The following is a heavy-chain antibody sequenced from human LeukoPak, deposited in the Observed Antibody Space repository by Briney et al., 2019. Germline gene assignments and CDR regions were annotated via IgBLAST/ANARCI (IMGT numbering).Heavy chain of an antibody. CDR2: ISNSGST. V-gene: IGHV4-59*03. J-gene: IGHJ3*02. Sequence: PSETLSLTCTVYGGSFSGYYWSWIRQPPGKGLEWIGYISNSGSTNYNPSLKSRVTISVDKSKNQFSLKLSSVTAADTAVYYCATCTTSCYGWFHIWGQGTMVTVSS. CDR3: ATCTTSCYGWFHI. D-gene: IGHD2-2*01. CDR1: GGSFSGYY.